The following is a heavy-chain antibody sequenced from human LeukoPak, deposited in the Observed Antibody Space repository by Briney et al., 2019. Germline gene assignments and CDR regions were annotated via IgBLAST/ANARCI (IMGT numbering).Heavy chain of an antibody. CDR3: AIRNFGNGFHI. CDR2: IFKGVST. Sequence: PSQTLSLTCTVSGGSMSSGDYHWTWLRQPAGKGLEWIGRIFKGVSTNYNPSLKSRATISQDTSKNQFSLDLTSVTAADTAVYYCAIRNFGNGFHIWGQGTLVTVYS. CDR1: GGSMSSGDYH. V-gene: IGHV4-61*02. J-gene: IGHJ3*02. D-gene: IGHD3-9*01.